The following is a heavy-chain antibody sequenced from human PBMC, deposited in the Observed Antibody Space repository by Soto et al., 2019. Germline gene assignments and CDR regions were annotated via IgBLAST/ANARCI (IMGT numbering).Heavy chain of an antibody. CDR3: ARGGGFLGYYYYMDV. CDR2: INHSGST. D-gene: IGHD3-3*01. CDR1: GGSFSGYY. Sequence: QVQLQQWGAGLLKPSETLSLTCAVYGGSFSGYYWSWIRQPPGKGLEWIGEINHSGSTNYNPSLKSRVTISVDTSKNQFSLKLSSVTAADTAVYYCARGGGFLGYYYYMDVWGKGTTVTVSS. V-gene: IGHV4-34*01. J-gene: IGHJ6*03.